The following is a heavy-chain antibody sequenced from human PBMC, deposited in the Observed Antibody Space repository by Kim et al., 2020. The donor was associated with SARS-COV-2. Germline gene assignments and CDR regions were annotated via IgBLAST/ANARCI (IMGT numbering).Heavy chain of an antibody. CDR2: IYYSGST. D-gene: IGHD2-2*01. Sequence: SETLSLTCTVSGESITTGNYFWSWIRQHPGKGLEWIGYIYYSGSTYYDPSLKSRVTISVDTFKNQISLSLISVTAADTAVYYCARGPELGSSPPYYHYGMDVWGQGTTVTVSS. CDR3: ARGPELGSSPPYYHYGMDV. V-gene: IGHV4-31*03. J-gene: IGHJ6*02. CDR1: GESITTGNYF.